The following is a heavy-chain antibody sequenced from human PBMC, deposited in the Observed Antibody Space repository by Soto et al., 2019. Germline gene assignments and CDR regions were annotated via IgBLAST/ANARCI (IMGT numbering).Heavy chain of an antibody. CDR1: GYTFTGYY. V-gene: IGHV1-2*04. CDR3: ARGPPYYYGSGSYYKPRYYYYYMDV. D-gene: IGHD3-10*01. Sequence: ASVKVSCTASGYTFTGYYMHWVRQAPGQGLEWMGWINPNSGGTNYAQKFQGWVTMTRDTSISTAYMELSRLRSDDTAVYYCARGPPYYYGSGSYYKPRYYYYYMDVWGKGTTVTVSS. J-gene: IGHJ6*03. CDR2: INPNSGGT.